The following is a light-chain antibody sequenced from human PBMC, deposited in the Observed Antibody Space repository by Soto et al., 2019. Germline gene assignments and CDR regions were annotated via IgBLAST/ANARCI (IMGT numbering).Light chain of an antibody. CDR2: DAS. J-gene: IGKJ4*01. Sequence: EIVLTQSPGTLSLSPGERATLSCRASQSVANNYLAWYQQKPGQAPRSLMYDASSRATGIPDRFSGSGSGTDFTLTISRLEPEDFAVYYCEQYGSTPLTFGGGTKVEIK. CDR3: EQYGSTPLT. CDR1: QSVANNY. V-gene: IGKV3-20*01.